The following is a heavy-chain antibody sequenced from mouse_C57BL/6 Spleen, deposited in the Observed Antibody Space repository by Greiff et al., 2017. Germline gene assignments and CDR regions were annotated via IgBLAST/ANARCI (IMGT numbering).Heavy chain of an antibody. Sequence: QVQLQQSGAELVRPGSSVKLSCKASGYTFTSYWMDWVKQRPGQGLEWIGNIYPSDSETHYNQEFKDKATLTVDKSSSTAYMQLSSLTSEDSAVYYCARRRGPNWDPFDYWGQGTTLTVSS. CDR2: IYPSDSET. V-gene: IGHV1-61*01. J-gene: IGHJ2*01. CDR3: ARRRGPNWDPFDY. D-gene: IGHD4-1*01. CDR1: GYTFTSYW.